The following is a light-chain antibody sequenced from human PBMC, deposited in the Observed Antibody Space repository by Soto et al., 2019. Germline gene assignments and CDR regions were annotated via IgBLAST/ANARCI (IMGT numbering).Light chain of an antibody. CDR3: CSYAGSYTWV. CDR2: DVT. CDR1: TSDVGGYNY. J-gene: IGLJ3*02. V-gene: IGLV2-11*01. Sequence: QSVLTQPRSVSASPGQSVTISCTGTTSDVGGYNYVSWYQQHPGQAPKLMIYDVTKRPSGVPDRFSGSKSGNTASLTISGFQAEDEADYYCCSYAGSYTWVFGGGTKVTVL.